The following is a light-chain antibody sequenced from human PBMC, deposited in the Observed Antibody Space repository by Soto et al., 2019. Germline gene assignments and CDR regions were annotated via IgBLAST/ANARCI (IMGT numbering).Light chain of an antibody. J-gene: IGKJ1*01. CDR1: QSVSSN. Sequence: EILMTQSPATLSVSPGERVTLSCGASQSVSSNLAWYQQKPGQAPRLLIYGASTRATGVTARFSGSGYGTEFTLTISSLESEDFAVYYCQQYSNWPRTFGQGTRVEI. V-gene: IGKV3-15*01. CDR2: GAS. CDR3: QQYSNWPRT.